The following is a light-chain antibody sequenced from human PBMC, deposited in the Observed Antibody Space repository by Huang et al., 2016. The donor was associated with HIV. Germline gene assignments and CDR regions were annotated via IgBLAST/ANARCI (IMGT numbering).Light chain of an antibody. CDR3: MQALQTPYT. Sequence: DIVMTQSPVSVPVTPGEPASISCRSSQSLLHSSGSNYLDWDLQKPGQSPQLLIYLGSERASGVPDRFSGSGSGTDFTLKISRVEAEDVGVYYCMQALQTPYTFGQGTKLEIK. V-gene: IGKV2-28*01. CDR2: LGS. CDR1: QSLLHSSGSNY. J-gene: IGKJ2*01.